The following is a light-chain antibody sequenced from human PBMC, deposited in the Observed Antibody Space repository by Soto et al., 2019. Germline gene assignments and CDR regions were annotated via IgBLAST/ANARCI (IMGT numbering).Light chain of an antibody. J-gene: IGKJ1*01. CDR1: QTVLYSSNNKNY. V-gene: IGKV4-1*01. CDR2: WAS. Sequence: DIVMTQSPDSLAVSLGERATINCKSNQTVLYSSNNKNYLAWYQQKPGQPPKLLIYWASTRESGVPDRFSGSGSGTDFTLTISSLQAEDVAAYYCQQYYSAPPTFGQGTKVEIK. CDR3: QQYYSAPPT.